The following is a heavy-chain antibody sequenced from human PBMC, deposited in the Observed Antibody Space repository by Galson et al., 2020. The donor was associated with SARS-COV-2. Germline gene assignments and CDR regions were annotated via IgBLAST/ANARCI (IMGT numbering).Heavy chain of an antibody. CDR2: ISAYNGDT. CDR1: GYTFSTYG. V-gene: IGHV1-18*01. J-gene: IGHJ6*02. D-gene: IGHD6-13*01. CDR3: ARSTPYPSSSGSVLTGSSAHYCYGMDV. Sequence: ASVKVSCKASGYTFSTYGISWVRQAPGQGLEWMGWISAYNGDTNYAQKFQGRVTMTTDTSTSTAYMELRSLRYDDTAVYYCARSTPYPSSSGSVLTGSSAHYCYGMDVWGQGTTVTVSS.